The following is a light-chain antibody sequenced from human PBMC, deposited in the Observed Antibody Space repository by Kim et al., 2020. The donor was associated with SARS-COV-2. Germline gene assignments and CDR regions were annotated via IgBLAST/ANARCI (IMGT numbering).Light chain of an antibody. Sequence: GQSITISCTGTSSDIGSYNYVSWYQQYPGKAPKLMIYDVSNRPSGVSNRFSGSKSGNTASLTISGLQAEDEADYYCSSYTTSSTRVFGIGTKVTVL. J-gene: IGLJ1*01. CDR2: DVS. CDR3: SSYTTSSTRV. V-gene: IGLV2-14*03. CDR1: SSDIGSYNY.